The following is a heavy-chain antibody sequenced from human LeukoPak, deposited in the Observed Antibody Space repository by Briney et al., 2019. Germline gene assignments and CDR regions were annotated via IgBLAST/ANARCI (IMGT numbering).Heavy chain of an antibody. J-gene: IGHJ4*02. CDR2: IYPGDSDT. V-gene: IGHV5-51*01. CDR3: ARHANNYYDSSGYEDY. CDR1: GYSFTSYW. Sequence: GESLKISCKGSGYSFTSYWIGWVRQMPGKGLEWMGIIYPGDSDTRYSPSFQGQVTISADKSISTAYLQWSSLKASDTAMYYCARHANNYYDSSGYEDYWGQGTLVTVSS. D-gene: IGHD3-22*01.